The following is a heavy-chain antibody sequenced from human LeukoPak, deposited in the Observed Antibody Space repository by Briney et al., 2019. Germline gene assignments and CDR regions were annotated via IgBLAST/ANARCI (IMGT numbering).Heavy chain of an antibody. CDR2: ISGSAGST. J-gene: IGHJ5*02. V-gene: IGHV3-23*01. D-gene: IGHD5-18*01. CDR1: GFTFSSYA. Sequence: GGSLRLSCAASGFTFSSYAMSWVRQAPGKGLEWVSSISGSAGSTYYADSVKGRFTISRDNSKSTLYLQMNSLRAEDTAVYYCAKGYTAMITFWFDPGGQGTLVTVSS. CDR3: AKGYTAMITFWFDP.